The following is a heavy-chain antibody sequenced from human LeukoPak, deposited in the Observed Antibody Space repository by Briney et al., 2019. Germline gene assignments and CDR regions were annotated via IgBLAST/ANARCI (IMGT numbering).Heavy chain of an antibody. V-gene: IGHV3-21*01. CDR2: ISSSSSYI. D-gene: IGHD6-19*01. Sequence: GGSLRLSCAASGFTFSNYNMNWVRQAPGKGLEWVSSISSSSSYIYYTDSVKGRFTISRDNAKNSLYLQMSSLRAEDTAVYYCAREKMVAGTEDAFDIWGQGTMVTVSS. CDR3: AREKMVAGTEDAFDI. J-gene: IGHJ3*02. CDR1: GFTFSNYN.